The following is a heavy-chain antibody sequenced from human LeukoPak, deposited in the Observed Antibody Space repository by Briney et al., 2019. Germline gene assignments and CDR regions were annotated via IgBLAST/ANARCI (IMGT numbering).Heavy chain of an antibody. D-gene: IGHD3-10*02. J-gene: IGHJ4*02. V-gene: IGHV3-48*04. Sequence: PGGSLRLSCAVSGFTFSSYSMTWVRQAPGKGLEWVSYISSTSSTVYYADSLKGRFTISRDNAKNSLYLQMNSLRAEDTAVYYCARGTMFPYYFDYWGQGTLVTVSS. CDR3: ARGTMFPYYFDY. CDR1: GFTFSSYS. CDR2: ISSTSSTV.